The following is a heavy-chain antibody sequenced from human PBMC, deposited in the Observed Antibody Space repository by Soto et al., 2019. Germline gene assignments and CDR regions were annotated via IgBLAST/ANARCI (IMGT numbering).Heavy chain of an antibody. CDR3: ARDLLSQWLNAFDI. CDR1: GDSVSSNSAA. J-gene: IGHJ3*02. D-gene: IGHD6-19*01. Sequence: SQTLSLTCVISGDSVSSNSAAWKWIRQSPSRGLEWLGRTYYRSKWYNDYAVSVKSRITINPDTSKNQFSLQLNSVTPGDTAVYYCARDLLSQWLNAFDIWGQGTMVTVSS. V-gene: IGHV6-1*01. CDR2: TYYRSKWYN.